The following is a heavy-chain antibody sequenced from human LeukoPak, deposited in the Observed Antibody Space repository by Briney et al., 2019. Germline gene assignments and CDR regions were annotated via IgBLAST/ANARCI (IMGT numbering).Heavy chain of an antibody. Sequence: PGGSLRLSCAASGFTVSSNYMSWVRQAPGKGLEWVSVIYSGGSTYYADSVKGRFTISRDNSKNTLYLQMNSLRAEDTAVYYCARELGEHYMDVWGKGTTVTVSS. CDR2: IYSGGST. CDR3: ARELGEHYMDV. CDR1: GFTVSSNY. V-gene: IGHV3-53*01. J-gene: IGHJ6*03. D-gene: IGHD3-3*02.